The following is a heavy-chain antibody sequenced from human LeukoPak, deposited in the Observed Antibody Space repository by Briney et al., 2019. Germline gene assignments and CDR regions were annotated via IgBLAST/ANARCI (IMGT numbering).Heavy chain of an antibody. V-gene: IGHV3-66*01. D-gene: IGHD3-22*01. CDR1: GSTVSSNY. J-gene: IGHJ4*02. CDR2: IYSGGST. CDR3: ARSSSGYYYTLIDY. Sequence: GGSLRLSCAASGSTVSSNYMSWVRQAPGKGLEWVSVIYSGGSTYYADSVKGRFTISRDDAKNSLYLQMNSLRAEDTAVYYCARSSSGYYYTLIDYWGQGTLVTVSS.